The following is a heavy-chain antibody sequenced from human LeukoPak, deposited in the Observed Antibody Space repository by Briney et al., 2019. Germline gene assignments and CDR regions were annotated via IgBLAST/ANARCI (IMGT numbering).Heavy chain of an antibody. CDR2: IRYDGSNK. J-gene: IGHJ4*02. D-gene: IGHD6-6*01. CDR3: AKDHIISSSSPGY. V-gene: IGHV3-30*02. Sequence: GGSLRLSCAASGFTFSSYSMNWVRQAPGKGLEWVAFIRYDGSNKYYADSVKGRFTISRDNSKNTLYLQMNSLRAEDTAVYYCAKDHIISSSSPGYWGQGTLVTVSS. CDR1: GFTFSSYS.